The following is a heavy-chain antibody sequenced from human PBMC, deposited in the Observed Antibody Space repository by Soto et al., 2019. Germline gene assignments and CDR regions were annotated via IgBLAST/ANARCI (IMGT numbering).Heavy chain of an antibody. CDR1: GYSFTSYW. Sequence: PGESLKISCKGSGYSFTSYWIGWVRQMPGKGLEWMRIIYPGDSDTRYSPSFQGQVTISADKSISTAYLQWSSLKASDTAMYYCPRQDYYYDSSGYYYCFLGRPRTKFGYWGKGTLVTFPS. D-gene: IGHD3-22*01. V-gene: IGHV5-51*01. CDR2: IYPGDSDT. CDR3: PRQDYYYDSSGYYYCFLGRPRTKFGY. J-gene: IGHJ4*02.